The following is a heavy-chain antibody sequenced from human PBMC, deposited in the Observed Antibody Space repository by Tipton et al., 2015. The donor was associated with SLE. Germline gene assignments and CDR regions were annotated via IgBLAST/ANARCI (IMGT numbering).Heavy chain of an antibody. CDR3: ARERRYCSTTSCYGFDY. V-gene: IGHV3-30*03. CDR2: MSYDGTYK. CDR1: GFTFSSSV. Sequence: RSLRLSCAASGFTFSSSVIHWVRQAPGKGLEWVAVMSYDGTYKYYADSVQGRFTISRDNSKNTLYLQMNSLRTEDTAVYYCARERRYCSTTSCYGFDYWGQGTLVTVSS. J-gene: IGHJ4*02. D-gene: IGHD2-2*01.